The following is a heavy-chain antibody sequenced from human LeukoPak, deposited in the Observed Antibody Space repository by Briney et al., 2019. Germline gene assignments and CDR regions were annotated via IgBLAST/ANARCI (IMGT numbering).Heavy chain of an antibody. Sequence: ASVKVSCKASGYTFTSYGISWVRQAPGQGLEWMGWISAYNGNTNYAQKLQGRVTVTTDTSASTAYMELRSLRSDDTAVYYCARVWDIVATITADYWGQGTLVTVSS. D-gene: IGHD5-12*01. V-gene: IGHV1-18*04. CDR2: ISAYNGNT. J-gene: IGHJ4*02. CDR3: ARVWDIVATITADY. CDR1: GYTFTSYG.